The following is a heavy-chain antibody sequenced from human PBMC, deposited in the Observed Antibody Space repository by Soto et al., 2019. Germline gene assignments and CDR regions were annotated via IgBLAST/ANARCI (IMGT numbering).Heavy chain of an antibody. CDR2: ISGSGGST. CDR3: AKDLPLLYIVVVLAHNY. D-gene: IGHD2-2*01. CDR1: GFTFSSYA. J-gene: IGHJ4*02. Sequence: GGSLRLSCAASGFTFSSYAMSWVRQAPGKGLEWVSAISGSGGSTYYADSVKGRFTISRDNSKNTLYLQMNSLRAEDTAVYYCAKDLPLLYIVVVLAHNYWGQGTLVTVSS. V-gene: IGHV3-23*01.